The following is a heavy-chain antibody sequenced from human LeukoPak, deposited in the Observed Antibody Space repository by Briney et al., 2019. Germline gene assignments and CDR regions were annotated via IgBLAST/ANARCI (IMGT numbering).Heavy chain of an antibody. D-gene: IGHD3-22*01. Sequence: GGSLRLSCAASGFTFSSYAMHWVRQAPGKGLEWVAVISYDGSNKYYADSVKGRFTISRDNSKNTLYLQMNSLRAEDTAVYYCAKDVTWLSNYYDSSGYSGYFDYWGQGTLVTVSS. V-gene: IGHV3-30*04. CDR3: AKDVTWLSNYYDSSGYSGYFDY. CDR2: ISYDGSNK. CDR1: GFTFSSYA. J-gene: IGHJ4*02.